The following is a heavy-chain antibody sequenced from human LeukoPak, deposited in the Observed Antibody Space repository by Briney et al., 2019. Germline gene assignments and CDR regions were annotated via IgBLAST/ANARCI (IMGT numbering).Heavy chain of an antibody. CDR1: GFTFSSYG. CDR2: IRYDGSNK. CDR3: AKDFKYSSSWFHYFDY. D-gene: IGHD6-13*01. V-gene: IGHV3-30*02. Sequence: PGGSLRLSCAASGFTFSSYGMHWVRQAPGKGLEWVAFIRYDGSNKYYADSVKGRFTISRDNSKNTLYLQMNSLRAEDTAVYYCAKDFKYSSSWFHYFDYWGQGTLVTVSS. J-gene: IGHJ4*02.